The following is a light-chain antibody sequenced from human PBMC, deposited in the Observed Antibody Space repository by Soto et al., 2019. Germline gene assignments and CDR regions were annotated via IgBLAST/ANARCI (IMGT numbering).Light chain of an antibody. Sequence: EVVMRQTPATLSVSPVEGATLSCRASQGIGDTLAWYQQKPGQAPRLLIYDASNRATGIPARFSGSGSGTDFTLTISSLEPEDFAVYYCQQRSNWPITFGQGTRLEIK. V-gene: IGKV3D-11*01. CDR2: DAS. J-gene: IGKJ5*01. CDR1: QGIGDT. CDR3: QQRSNWPIT.